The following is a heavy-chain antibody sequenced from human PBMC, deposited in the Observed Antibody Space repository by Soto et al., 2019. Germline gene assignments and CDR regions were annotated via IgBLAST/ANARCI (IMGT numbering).Heavy chain of an antibody. CDR1: GGSISSGGYY. D-gene: IGHD5-12*01. J-gene: IGHJ3*02. CDR2: IYYSGST. CDR3: ARVGFKWLRLSAFDI. V-gene: IGHV4-31*03. Sequence: QVQLQESGPGLVKPSQTLSLTCTVSGGSISSGGYYWSWIRQHPGKGLEWIGYIYYSGSTYYNTSLKSRVNISVDTSKNLFSLKLSSVTAADTAVYYCARVGFKWLRLSAFDIWGQGTMVTVSS.